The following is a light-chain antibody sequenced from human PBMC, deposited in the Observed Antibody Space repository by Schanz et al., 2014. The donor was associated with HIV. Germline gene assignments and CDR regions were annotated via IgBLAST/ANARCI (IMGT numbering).Light chain of an antibody. Sequence: QSVLAQPPSGSGAPGQAATISCTGSTSNIGAPFHVHWHQQLPGKAPKLLISGNGGRPSGVPDRFSVSSSGTSASLAISGLRSEDEADYYCAAWDDSLSGWVFGGGTKVTVL. V-gene: IGLV1-40*01. CDR2: GNG. CDR1: TSNIGAPFH. CDR3: AAWDDSLSGWV. J-gene: IGLJ3*02.